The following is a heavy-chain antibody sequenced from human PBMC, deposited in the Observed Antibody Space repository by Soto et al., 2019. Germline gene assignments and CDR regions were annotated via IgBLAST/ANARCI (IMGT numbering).Heavy chain of an antibody. Sequence: SETLSLTCTVSGDSISSGGYYWSWIRQLPGKGLEWIGYIYNGRTYYNPSLESRVTISVDTSKNQFSLKLSSVTAADTAIYYCAGDGLRFLEWPVLGTWGQGTLVTVSS. J-gene: IGHJ5*02. CDR1: GDSISSGGYY. V-gene: IGHV4-31*03. CDR2: IYNGRT. D-gene: IGHD3-3*01. CDR3: AGDGLRFLEWPVLGT.